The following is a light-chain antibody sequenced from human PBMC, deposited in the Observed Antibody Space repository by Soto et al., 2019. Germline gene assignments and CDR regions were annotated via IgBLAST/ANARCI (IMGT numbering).Light chain of an antibody. CDR3: AAWDVSLSGPHVV. J-gene: IGLJ2*01. V-gene: IGLV1-47*01. Sequence: QSVLTQPPSASGTPGQRVTISCSGSSSNIGSNYVYWYQQLPGTAPKLLIYRNNQRPSGVPDRFSGSKSGTSASLAISGLRSEDEADYYCAAWDVSLSGPHVVFGGGTKLTVL. CDR1: SSNIGSNY. CDR2: RNN.